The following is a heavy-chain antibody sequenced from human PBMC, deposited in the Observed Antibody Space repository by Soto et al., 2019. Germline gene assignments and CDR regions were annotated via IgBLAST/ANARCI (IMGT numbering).Heavy chain of an antibody. V-gene: IGHV4-39*01. Sequence: QPQLQESGPGLVEPSETLSLTCTVSNGSISSNSYYWGWVRQPPGRGLEWIASLYYSGSGNTHYNPSFGSRVTMSADASKSQFSLKLSSVTAADTAVYYCTRGVITFGRVTVLPGWGQGTLVTVSS. CDR1: NGSISSNSYY. D-gene: IGHD3-16*02. CDR2: LYYSGSGNT. J-gene: IGHJ4*02. CDR3: TRGVITFGRVTVLPG.